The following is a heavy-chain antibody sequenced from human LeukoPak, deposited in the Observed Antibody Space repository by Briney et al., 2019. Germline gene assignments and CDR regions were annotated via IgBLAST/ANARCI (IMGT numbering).Heavy chain of an antibody. J-gene: IGHJ3*02. Sequence: GGSLRXXXXASGXXXSXYAXXWVRXAXGKGLEWVSAISGSGGSTYYADSVKGRFTISRDNSKNTLYLQMNSLRAEDTAVYYCARYCSSTSCYRSPDAFDIWGQGTMVTVSS. V-gene: IGHV3-23*01. CDR1: GXXXSXYA. CDR3: ARYCSSTSCYRSPDAFDI. CDR2: ISGSGGST. D-gene: IGHD2-2*01.